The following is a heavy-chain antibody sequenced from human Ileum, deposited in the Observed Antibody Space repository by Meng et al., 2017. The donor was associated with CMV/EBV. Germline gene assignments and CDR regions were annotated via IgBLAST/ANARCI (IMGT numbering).Heavy chain of an antibody. J-gene: IGHJ6*02. D-gene: IGHD2-21*01. CDR3: ARDDPVIDIPSEHYYGMDV. Sequence: GGSLRLSCVVSGFTFRSYWMSWVRQAPGKGLEWVANIKEDGSEKYYVGSVKGRFTISRDNAKNSLYLQMNSLRAEDTAVYYCARDDPVIDIPSEHYYGMDVWGQGTPVTVSS. V-gene: IGHV3-7*01. CDR1: GFTFRSYW. CDR2: IKEDGSEK.